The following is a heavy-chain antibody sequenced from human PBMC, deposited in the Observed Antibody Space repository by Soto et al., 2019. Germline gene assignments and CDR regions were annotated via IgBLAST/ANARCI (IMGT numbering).Heavy chain of an antibody. J-gene: IGHJ3*01. CDR1: GFTVSSNY. D-gene: IGHD4-17*01. Sequence: EVQLVESGGGLVQPGGSLRLSCAASGFTVSSNYMSWVRQAPGKGLEWVSVIYSGGSTYYADSVKGRFTISRDNSKNTMDLQMNSLRAEDTAVYYCARESATVTTFAFDLWGQGTMVTVSS. V-gene: IGHV3-66*01. CDR3: ARESATVTTFAFDL. CDR2: IYSGGST.